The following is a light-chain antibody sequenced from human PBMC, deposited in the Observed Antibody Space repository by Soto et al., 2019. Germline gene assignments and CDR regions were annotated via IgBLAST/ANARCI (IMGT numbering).Light chain of an antibody. CDR2: GAS. CDR1: QSVRSN. J-gene: IGKJ1*01. Sequence: EIVITQSPATLSASPGERATLSCSASQSVRSNLAWYQQKPGRAPRLLIYGASTRATGIPARFSGSGSGTEFTLTISSLQSEDFAVYYCQQYNNWPPKTFGQGTKVDIK. V-gene: IGKV3-15*01. CDR3: QQYNNWPPKT.